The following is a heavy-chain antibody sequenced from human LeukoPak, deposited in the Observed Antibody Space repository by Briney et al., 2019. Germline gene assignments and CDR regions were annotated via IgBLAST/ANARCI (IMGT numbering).Heavy chain of an antibody. Sequence: GGSLRLSCAASGFSFSPYWMSRVRQGPGKRLDWVASINPDGSGTSYVDSVKGRFTISRDNAQNSLYLQMNSLSAEDTAVYYCARLFGGVTTFDYWGQGTLVTVSS. CDR1: GFSFSPYW. D-gene: IGHD4-17*01. V-gene: IGHV3-7*01. CDR2: INPDGSGT. J-gene: IGHJ4*02. CDR3: ARLFGGVTTFDY.